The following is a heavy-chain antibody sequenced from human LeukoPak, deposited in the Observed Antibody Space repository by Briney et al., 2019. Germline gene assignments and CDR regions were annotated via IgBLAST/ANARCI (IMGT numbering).Heavy chain of an antibody. J-gene: IGHJ4*02. CDR2: ISSSSSYI. V-gene: IGHV3-21*01. Sequence: PGGSLRLSCAASGFTFSSYSMYWVRQAPGKGLEWVSSISSSSSYIYYADSVKGRFTISRDNAKNSLYLQMNSLRAEDTAVYYCARDGPADTDYWGQGTLVTVSS. CDR1: GFTFSSYS. CDR3: ARDGPADTDY. D-gene: IGHD6-25*01.